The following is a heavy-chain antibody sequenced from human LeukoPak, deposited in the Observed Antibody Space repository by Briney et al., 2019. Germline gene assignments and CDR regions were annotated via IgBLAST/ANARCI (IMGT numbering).Heavy chain of an antibody. CDR2: ISGSGGST. CDR1: GFIFSSYW. J-gene: IGHJ4*02. D-gene: IGHD2-15*01. CDR3: ARRVVYYFDY. V-gene: IGHV3-23*01. Sequence: GGSLRLSCAASGFIFSSYWMTWVRQAPGKGLEWVSAISGSGGSTYYADSVKGRFTISRDNSRNTLYLQMNSLRAEDTAVYYCARRVVYYFDYWGQGTLVTVSS.